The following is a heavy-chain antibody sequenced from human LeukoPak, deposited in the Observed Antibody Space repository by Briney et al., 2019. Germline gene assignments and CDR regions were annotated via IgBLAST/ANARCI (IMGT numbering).Heavy chain of an antibody. Sequence: PGGSLSLSCAVSGLTLSHYAMHWVRQAPRKGQECVAVISYDGNHKYNADSVKGRFTITRDNSKNTLYVQMNRLRSEDTAVYYCARARNGTLKYWGQGTLVTVCS. V-gene: IGHV3-30*11. J-gene: IGHJ4*02. CDR3: ARARNGTLKY. D-gene: IGHD1-26*01. CDR2: ISYDGNHK. CDR1: GLTLSHYA.